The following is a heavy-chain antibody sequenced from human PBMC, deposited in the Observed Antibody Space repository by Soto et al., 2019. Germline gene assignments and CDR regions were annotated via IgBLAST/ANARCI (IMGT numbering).Heavy chain of an antibody. Sequence: GGSLRLSCTASGFTFGDYAMSWFRQAPGKGLEWVGFIRSKAYGGTTEYAASVKGRFTISRHDSKSIAYLQMNSLKTEDTAVYYCTRRDGYSISFDYWGQGTLVTVSS. V-gene: IGHV3-49*03. CDR1: GFTFGDYA. D-gene: IGHD5-18*01. CDR3: TRRDGYSISFDY. CDR2: IRSKAYGGTT. J-gene: IGHJ4*02.